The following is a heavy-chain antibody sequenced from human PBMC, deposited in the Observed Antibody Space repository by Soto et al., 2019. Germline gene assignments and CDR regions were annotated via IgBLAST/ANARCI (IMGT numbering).Heavy chain of an antibody. Sequence: GGSLRLSCAASGFTFSSYAMSWVRQAPGKGMEWVAAISGSGGSTYYADSVKGRFTISRENSKNTLYLQMNSLRAEDTAVYYCVRDMQLWHLDSWGQGTLVTVSS. D-gene: IGHD2-15*01. CDR2: ISGSGGST. V-gene: IGHV3-23*01. J-gene: IGHJ4*02. CDR1: GFTFSSYA. CDR3: VRDMQLWHLDS.